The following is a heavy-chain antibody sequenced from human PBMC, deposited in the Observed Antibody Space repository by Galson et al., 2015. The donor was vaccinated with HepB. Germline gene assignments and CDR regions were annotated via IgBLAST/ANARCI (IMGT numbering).Heavy chain of an antibody. Sequence: SLRLSCAASGFTFSGSAMHWVRQASGKGLEWVGRIRSKANSYATAYAASVKGRFTISRDDSKNTAYLQMNSLKTEDTAVYYCHVVVPAAIADYWGQGTLVTVSS. J-gene: IGHJ4*02. CDR3: HVVVPAAIADY. CDR1: GFTFSGSA. V-gene: IGHV3-73*01. CDR2: IRSKANSYAT. D-gene: IGHD2-2*02.